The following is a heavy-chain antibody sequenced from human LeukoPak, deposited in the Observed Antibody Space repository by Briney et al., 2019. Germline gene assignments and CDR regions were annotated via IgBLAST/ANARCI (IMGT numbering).Heavy chain of an antibody. CDR3: ARDRGTWNDDGFDY. CDR2: IYISGST. CDR1: GGSISSYY. D-gene: IGHD1-1*01. Sequence: SETLSLTCTVCGGSISSYYWSWIRQPAGKGLEWIGRIYISGSTNYNPSLKSRVTMSVDTSKNQFSLKLSSVTAADTAVYYCARDRGTWNDDGFDYWGQGTLVTVSS. V-gene: IGHV4-4*07. J-gene: IGHJ4*02.